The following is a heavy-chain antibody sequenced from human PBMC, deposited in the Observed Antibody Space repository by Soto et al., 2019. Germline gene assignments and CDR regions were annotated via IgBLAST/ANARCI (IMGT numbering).Heavy chain of an antibody. CDR3: ARDYYYGMDV. J-gene: IGHJ6*02. V-gene: IGHV6-1*01. Sequence: PSQTLSLTCVISGDSVSSDSAAWNWIRQSPSRGLEWLGRTYYRSEWYNDCAVSMKSRIVITPDTSKNQFSLQLNSVTPEDTAVYFCARDYYYGMDVWGQGTTATVSS. CDR1: GDSVSSDSAA. CDR2: TYYRSEWYN.